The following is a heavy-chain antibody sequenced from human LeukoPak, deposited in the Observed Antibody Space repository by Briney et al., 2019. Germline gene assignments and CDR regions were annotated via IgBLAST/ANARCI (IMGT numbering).Heavy chain of an antibody. V-gene: IGHV4-28*05. D-gene: IGHD3-10*01. CDR2: LHYSGSI. Sequence: SDTLSLTCAVSGYSISSNNWWGWIRQPPGKGLEWIGYLHYSGSIYYNPSLKSRVTMSVDTSKNQFSLKLSSVTAADTAVYSCARGSVRGEFDPWGQGTLVTVSS. CDR3: ARGSVRGEFDP. CDR1: GYSISSNNW. J-gene: IGHJ5*02.